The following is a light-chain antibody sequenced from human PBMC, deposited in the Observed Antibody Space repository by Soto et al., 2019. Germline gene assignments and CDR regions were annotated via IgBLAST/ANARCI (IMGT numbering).Light chain of an antibody. Sequence: EIVFTQSPGTLSLSPGERATLSCRASQTVTSSYLAWYQQKPGQAPRLLVFGGSSRATGIPDRFRGVGSGTYFTLTISMLEPEDSAVYYCQQYGSSPLTFGGGTKVEI. CDR2: GGS. J-gene: IGKJ4*01. V-gene: IGKV3-20*01. CDR1: QTVTSSY. CDR3: QQYGSSPLT.